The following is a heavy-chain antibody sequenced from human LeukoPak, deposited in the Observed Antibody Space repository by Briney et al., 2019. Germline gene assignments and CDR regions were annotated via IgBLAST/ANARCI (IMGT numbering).Heavy chain of an antibody. CDR2: FYNSGST. D-gene: IGHD5-18*01. Sequence: SETLSLTCAVPVYSISSCYYWGWIRQPPGRGRGWIASFYNSGSTYYNPSLKSRVTLSVGTSKNQYSPNLSSVTAAETAVYYCTRGYSYAYYFHYWGQGTLVTVSS. CDR1: VYSISSCYY. J-gene: IGHJ4*02. V-gene: IGHV4-38-2*01. CDR3: TRGYSYAYYFHY.